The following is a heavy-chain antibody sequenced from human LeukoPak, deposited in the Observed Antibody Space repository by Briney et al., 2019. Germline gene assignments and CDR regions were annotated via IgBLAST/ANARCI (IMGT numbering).Heavy chain of an antibody. V-gene: IGHV4-59*01. D-gene: IGHD3-22*01. CDR2: ISYSGST. CDR1: GFSISSYH. Sequence: AETLSLTCTVSGFSISSYHWSWIRQPPGKRLEWIGCISYSGSTNSNPSLKSRVAISIDTSENQFSLKLSSVTAADTAVYYCVRGNYDSRGYSNAFDIWGQGAMVTVSS. CDR3: VRGNYDSRGYSNAFDI. J-gene: IGHJ3*02.